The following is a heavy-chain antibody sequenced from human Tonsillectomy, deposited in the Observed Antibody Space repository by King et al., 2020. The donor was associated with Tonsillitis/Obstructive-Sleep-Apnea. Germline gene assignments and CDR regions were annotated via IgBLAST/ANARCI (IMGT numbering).Heavy chain of an antibody. J-gene: IGHJ4*02. D-gene: IGHD5-18*01. CDR3: ARGVRGYSYGYADY. CDR1: GGSFSGYY. Sequence: VQLQQWGAGLLKPSETLSLTCAVYGGSFSGYYWSWIRQPPGKGLEWIGEINHSGSTNYNPSLKSRVTISVDTSKNQFSLKLRSVTAADTAVYYCARGVRGYSYGYADYWGQGTLVTVSS. CDR2: INHSGST. V-gene: IGHV4-34*01.